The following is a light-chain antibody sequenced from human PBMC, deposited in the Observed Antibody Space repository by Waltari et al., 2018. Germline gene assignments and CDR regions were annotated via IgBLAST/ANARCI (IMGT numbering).Light chain of an antibody. CDR2: GAS. CDR3: QQYNNWPPWT. Sequence: EIVMTQSTATLSVSPGESATLSCRASQSVRNNLVWYQQKPGQAPRLLIYGASTRVTGIPARFSGSGSGTEFTLTISSLQSEDFAVYYCQQYNNWPPWTFGQGTKVEIK. CDR1: QSVRNN. V-gene: IGKV3-15*01. J-gene: IGKJ1*01.